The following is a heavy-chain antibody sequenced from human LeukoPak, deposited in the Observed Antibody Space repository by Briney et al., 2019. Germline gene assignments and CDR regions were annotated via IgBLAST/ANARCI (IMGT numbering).Heavy chain of an antibody. CDR2: IGGSGDKT. CDR3: VRRGDASSGWGDHDY. J-gene: IGHJ4*02. CDR1: GFTFSNYA. V-gene: IGHV3-23*01. D-gene: IGHD6-19*01. Sequence: GGCLRLSCAASGFTFSNYAKSWVRQAPGKGLEWVSTIGGSGDKTFHADSVKGRFTISRDNSKNMLHLQMSSLTGEDTALYYCVRRGDASSGWGDHDYWGQGALVTVSS.